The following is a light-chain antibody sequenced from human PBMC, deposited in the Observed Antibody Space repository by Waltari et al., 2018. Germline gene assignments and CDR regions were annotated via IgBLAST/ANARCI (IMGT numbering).Light chain of an antibody. Sequence: EIVLTQSPATLSLSPGEGATLSCRASESVRSYLAWYQQKPGQAPRLLIYDASNRASGIPARFSGSGSGTDFSLSISSLEPEDFAVYYCQQYNSDDWTFGQGTKVEI. CDR3: QQYNSDDWT. CDR2: DAS. J-gene: IGKJ1*01. CDR1: ESVRSY. V-gene: IGKV3-11*01.